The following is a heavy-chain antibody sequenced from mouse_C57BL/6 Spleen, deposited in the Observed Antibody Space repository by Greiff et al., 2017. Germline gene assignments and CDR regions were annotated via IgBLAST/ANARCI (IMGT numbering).Heavy chain of an antibody. J-gene: IGHJ4*01. D-gene: IGHD2-3*01. CDR2: IYPGAGDT. Sequence: QVQLQQSGAELVKPGASVKISCTASGYAFSSYWMNWVNQRPGKGLEWIGPIYPGAGDTNYHGKLKGQATLSADKSSSTAYMQLSRLTSENSAVNFWARRGDGYYERCAMDYWGQGTSVTVSS. V-gene: IGHV1-80*01. CDR1: GYAFSSYW. CDR3: ARRGDGYYERCAMDY.